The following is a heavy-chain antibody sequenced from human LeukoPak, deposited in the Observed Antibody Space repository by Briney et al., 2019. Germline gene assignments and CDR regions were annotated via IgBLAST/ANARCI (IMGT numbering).Heavy chain of an antibody. CDR1: GHSFTSYW. Sequence: GESLKISCKGSGHSFTSYWIGWVRQMPGKGLEWMGIIYPGDSDTRYSPSFQGQVTISADKSISTAYLQWSSLKASDTAMYYCARLVGAMAAPRLFDPWGQGTLVTVSS. V-gene: IGHV5-51*01. J-gene: IGHJ5*02. CDR2: IYPGDSDT. CDR3: ARLVGAMAAPRLFDP. D-gene: IGHD1-26*01.